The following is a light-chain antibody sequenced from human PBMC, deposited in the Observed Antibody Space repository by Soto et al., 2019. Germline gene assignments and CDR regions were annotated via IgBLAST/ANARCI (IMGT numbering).Light chain of an antibody. CDR2: AAS. Sequence: IGVTQAPCTVSRSQGERATLSDRASKRVSNSFLAWYQQAPGQAPRLLIYAASSRATGIPDRFSGSGSGTDFTLTISSLEPEDFAVYFCHQYASSPATFGQGTKVDIK. CDR3: HQYASSPAT. CDR1: KRVSNSF. V-gene: IGKV3-20*01. J-gene: IGKJ1*01.